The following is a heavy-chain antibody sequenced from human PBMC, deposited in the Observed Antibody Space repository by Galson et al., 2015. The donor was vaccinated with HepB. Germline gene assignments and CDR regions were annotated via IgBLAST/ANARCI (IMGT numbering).Heavy chain of an antibody. V-gene: IGHV3-9*01. CDR2: ISWNSDFT. J-gene: IGHJ6*02. Sequence: SLRLSCAASGFTFEDYAMHWVRQVPGKGLEWVSGISWNSDFTGYADSARGRFTISRDNAKYSLCLQMNSLRAEDTALYYCAQDLTYYYGSGSYFLGMGVWGQGTTVTVSS. CDR1: GFTFEDYA. CDR3: AQDLTYYYGSGSYFLGMGV. D-gene: IGHD3-10*01.